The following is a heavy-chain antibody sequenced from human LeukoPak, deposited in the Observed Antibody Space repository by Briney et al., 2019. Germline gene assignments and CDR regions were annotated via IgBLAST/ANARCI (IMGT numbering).Heavy chain of an antibody. CDR2: IYSGGST. Sequence: PGGSLRLSCAASGFTVSSNYMSWVRQAPGKGVEWVSVIYSGGSTYYADSVKGRFTISRDNSKNTLYLQMNSLRAEDTAVYYCARDAYRFYYGMDVWGQGTTVTVSS. D-gene: IGHD5-18*01. CDR1: GFTVSSNY. J-gene: IGHJ6*02. V-gene: IGHV3-53*01. CDR3: ARDAYRFYYGMDV.